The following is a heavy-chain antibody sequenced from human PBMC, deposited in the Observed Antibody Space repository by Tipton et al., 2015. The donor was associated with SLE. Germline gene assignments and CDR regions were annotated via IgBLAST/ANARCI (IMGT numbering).Heavy chain of an antibody. J-gene: IGHJ5*02. V-gene: IGHV4-39*01. CDR2: VYYSGSS. Sequence: TLSLTCTVSGGSISSSSHYWGWIRQPPGKGLEWIGSVYYSGSSYYSPSLKSRVTISVDTSKNQFSPKLSSVTAADTAVYYCATQADNWFDPWGQGRLVTVSS. CDR1: GGSISSSSHY. CDR3: ATQADNWFDP.